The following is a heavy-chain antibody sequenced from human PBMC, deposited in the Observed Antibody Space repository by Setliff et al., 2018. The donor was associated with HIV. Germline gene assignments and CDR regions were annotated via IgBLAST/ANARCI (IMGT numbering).Heavy chain of an antibody. CDR2: ISYDGSNK. J-gene: IGHJ6*02. CDR1: GFTFSSYA. CDR3: ARDGPGLSKADYYGMDV. Sequence: GGSLRLSCAASGFTFSSYAMHWVRQAPGKGLEWVAVISYDGSNKYYADSVKGRFTISRDNSKNTLYLQMNSLRAEDTAVYYCARDGPGLSKADYYGMDVWGQGTKVTVSS. V-gene: IGHV3-30*04.